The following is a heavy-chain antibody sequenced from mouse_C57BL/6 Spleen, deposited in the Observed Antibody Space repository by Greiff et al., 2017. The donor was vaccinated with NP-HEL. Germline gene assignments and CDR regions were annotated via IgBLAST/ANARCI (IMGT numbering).Heavy chain of an antibody. CDR3: TREGTTGFSFAY. Sequence: DVHLVESGEGLVKPGGSLKLSCAASGFTFSSYAMSWVRQTPEKRLEWVAYISSGGDYIYYADTVKGRFTISRDNARNTLYLQMSSLKSEDTAMYYCTREGTTGFSFAYWGQGTLVTVSA. CDR2: ISSGGDYI. V-gene: IGHV5-9-1*02. J-gene: IGHJ3*01. D-gene: IGHD1-1*01. CDR1: GFTFSSYA.